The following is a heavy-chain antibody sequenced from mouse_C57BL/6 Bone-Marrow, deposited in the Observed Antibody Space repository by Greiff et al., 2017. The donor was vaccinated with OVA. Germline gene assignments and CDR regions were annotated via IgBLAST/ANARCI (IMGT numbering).Heavy chain of an antibody. Sequence: EVQLVESGGGLVKPGGSLKLSCAASGFTFSSYTMSWVRQTPEKRLEWVATISGGGGNTYYPDSVKGRFTISRDNAKNTLYLQMSSLRSEDTALYYCASLGKAWFAYWGQGTLVTVSA. CDR3: ASLGKAWFAY. J-gene: IGHJ3*01. CDR1: GFTFSSYT. D-gene: IGHD1-1*01. CDR2: ISGGGGNT. V-gene: IGHV5-9*01.